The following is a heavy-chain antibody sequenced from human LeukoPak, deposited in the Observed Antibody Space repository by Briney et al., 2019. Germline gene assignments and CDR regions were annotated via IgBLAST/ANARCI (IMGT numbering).Heavy chain of an antibody. D-gene: IGHD1-26*01. CDR3: ARVIGNWFDP. J-gene: IGHJ5*02. V-gene: IGHV4-59*01. CDR2: IYYSGST. CDR1: GGLISDYY. Sequence: TSETLSLTCTVSGGLISDYYWTWIRQPPGKGLEWIGYIYYSGSTNYNPSLKSRVTISVDTSKNQFSLKLSSVTAADTAVYYCARVIGNWFDPWGQGTLVTVSS.